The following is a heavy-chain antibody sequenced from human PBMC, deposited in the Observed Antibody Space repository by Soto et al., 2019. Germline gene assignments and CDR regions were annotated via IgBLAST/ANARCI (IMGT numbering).Heavy chain of an antibody. V-gene: IGHV5-10-1*01. CDR3: ARSFLPDRSDVYYYGMDV. D-gene: IGHD2-15*01. Sequence: PGESLKISCKGSGYGFTSYWISWVRQMPGKGLEWMGRIDPSDSYTNYSPSFQGHVTISADKSISTAYLQWSSLKASDTAMYYCARSFLPDRSDVYYYGMDVWGQGTTVTVSS. J-gene: IGHJ6*02. CDR2: IDPSDSYT. CDR1: GYGFTSYW.